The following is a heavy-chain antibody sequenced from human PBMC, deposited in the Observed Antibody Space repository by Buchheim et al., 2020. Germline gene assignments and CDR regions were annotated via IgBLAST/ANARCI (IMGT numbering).Heavy chain of an antibody. D-gene: IGHD1-26*01. Sequence: EVQLVESGGGLIQPGGSLTLTCAASGFTFSDYWMHWARQAPGKGLVWVSRLTTDGTITGYADSVRGRFTISRDNAKNTLYLQMSSLRAENTAVYYCARGKRVGATLEYGGQGNL. J-gene: IGHJ4*02. CDR1: GFTFSDYW. V-gene: IGHV3-74*01. CDR3: ARGKRVGATLEY. CDR2: LTTDGTIT.